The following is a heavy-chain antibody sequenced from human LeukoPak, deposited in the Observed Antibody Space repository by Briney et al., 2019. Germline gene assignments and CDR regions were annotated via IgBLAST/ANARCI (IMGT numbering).Heavy chain of an antibody. D-gene: IGHD6-13*01. CDR3: ARGVYIAAAQYGY. Sequence: PSETLSLTCTVSGGSISSYYWSWIRQPPGKGLEWIGYIYYSGTTNYNPSLKSRVTISVDTSKNQFSLKLSSVTAADTAVYYCARGVYIAAAQYGYWGQGTLVTISS. J-gene: IGHJ4*02. CDR2: IYYSGTT. CDR1: GGSISSYY. V-gene: IGHV4-59*01.